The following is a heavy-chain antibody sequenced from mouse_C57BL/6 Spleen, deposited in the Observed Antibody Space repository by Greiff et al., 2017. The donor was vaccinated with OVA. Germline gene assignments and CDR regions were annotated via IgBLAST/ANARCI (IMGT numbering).Heavy chain of an antibody. CDR3: ARLNFDY. J-gene: IGHJ2*01. CDR2: IYPGDGDT. V-gene: IGHV1-82*01. CDR1: GYAFSSSW. Sequence: VKLMESGPELVKPGASVKISCKASGYAFSSSWMNWVKQRPGKGLEWIGRIYPGDGDTNYNGKFKGKATLTADKSSSTAYMQLSSLTSEDSAVYFCARLNFDYWGQGTTLTVSS.